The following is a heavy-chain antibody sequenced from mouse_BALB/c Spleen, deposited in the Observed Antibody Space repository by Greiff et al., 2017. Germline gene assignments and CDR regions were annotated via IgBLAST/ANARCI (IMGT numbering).Heavy chain of an antibody. D-gene: IGHD1-1*01. CDR2: ISSGGST. CDR3: ARITTVVAPFDY. J-gene: IGHJ2*01. Sequence: EVKLQESGGGLVKPGGSLKLSCAASGFTFSSYAMSWVRQTPEKRLEWVASISSGGSTYYPDSVKGRFTISRDNARNILYLQMSSLRSEDTAMYYCARITTVVAPFDYWGQGTTLTVSS. V-gene: IGHV5-6-5*01. CDR1: GFTFSSYA.